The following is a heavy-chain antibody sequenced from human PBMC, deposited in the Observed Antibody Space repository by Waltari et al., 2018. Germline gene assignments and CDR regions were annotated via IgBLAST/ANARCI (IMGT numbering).Heavy chain of an antibody. D-gene: IGHD2-15*01. CDR1: GYRFVSYW. V-gene: IGHV5-51*01. CDR3: GRVRWYSNDAFDF. CDR2: VFPGDSDP. J-gene: IGHJ3*01. Sequence: EVQLVQSGAEVKRPGESLKISCQTSGYRFVSYWIGWVRQMPGKAPEWMGIVFPGDSDPRFSPSFEGQVSMSVDKSINTAFLQWTSLKASDSAMYYCGRVRWYSNDAFDFWGQGTKVTVSS.